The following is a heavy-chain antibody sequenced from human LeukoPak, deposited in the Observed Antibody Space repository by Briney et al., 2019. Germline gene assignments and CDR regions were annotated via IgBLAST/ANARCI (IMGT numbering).Heavy chain of an antibody. Sequence: SETLSLTCTVSGGSISTYYWSWIRQPPGKGLEWIGYIYYSGSTNYNPSLKSRVTISVDTSKNQFSLKLSSVTAADTAVYYCAREKERFDAFDIWGQGTMVTVSS. V-gene: IGHV4-59*01. CDR1: GGSISTYY. CDR2: IYYSGST. D-gene: IGHD1-26*01. J-gene: IGHJ3*02. CDR3: AREKERFDAFDI.